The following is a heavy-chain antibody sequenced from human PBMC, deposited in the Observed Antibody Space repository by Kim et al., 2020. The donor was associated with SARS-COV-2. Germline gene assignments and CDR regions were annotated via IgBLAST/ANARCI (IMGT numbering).Heavy chain of an antibody. CDR1: GGSISSYY. CDR2: IYYSGST. CDR3: ARAYSYCYGMDV. J-gene: IGHJ6*02. D-gene: IGHD2-21*01. Sequence: SETLSLTCTVSGGSISSYYWSWIRQPPGKGLEWIGYIYYSGSTNYNPSLKSRVTISVDTSKNQFSLKLSSVTAADTAVYYCARAYSYCYGMDVWGQGTTVTVSS. V-gene: IGHV4-59*01.